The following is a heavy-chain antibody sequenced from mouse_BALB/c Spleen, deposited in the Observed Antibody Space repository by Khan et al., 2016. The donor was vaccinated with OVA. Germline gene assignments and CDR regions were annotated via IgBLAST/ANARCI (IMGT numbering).Heavy chain of an antibody. CDR3: AREVYDGYYRAWFAY. V-gene: IGHV1-80*01. CDR2: IYPGDGDP. D-gene: IGHD2-3*01. Sequence: QVQLQQSGAELVRPGSSVKISCTASGYAFSNYWMNWVMQRPGQGLEWIGQIYPGDGDPTYNGKFKDKATMTADKSSSTAYMQLSSLTSEDSAVYVCAREVYDGYYRAWFAYWGQGTLVTVSA. CDR1: GYAFSNYW. J-gene: IGHJ3*01.